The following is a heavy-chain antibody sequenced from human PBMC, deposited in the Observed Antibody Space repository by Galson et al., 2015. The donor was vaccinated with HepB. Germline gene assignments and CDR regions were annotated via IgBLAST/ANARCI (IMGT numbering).Heavy chain of an antibody. Sequence: SLRLSCAGSGFTFGDYAVSWLRQAPGKGLEWVGFIRSKVYGGTTQYAASVKGRFTISRDDSINIAYLQMNSLKTEDTAVYYCARRGDYYGESVDYWGQGTLVTVSS. CDR3: ARRGDYYGESVDY. J-gene: IGHJ4*02. V-gene: IGHV3-49*03. CDR1: GFTFGDYA. CDR2: IRSKVYGGTT. D-gene: IGHD1-26*01.